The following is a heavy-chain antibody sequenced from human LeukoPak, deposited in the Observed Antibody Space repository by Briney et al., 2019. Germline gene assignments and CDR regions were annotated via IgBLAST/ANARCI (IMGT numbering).Heavy chain of an antibody. Sequence: GGSLRLSCTASGFTFSSSAITWVRQAPGKGLEWVSGISGSGSGTYYADFVKGRFTISRDNSKNTMYLEMNSLRAEDTAVYYSAKMNGYMDVWGKGTTVTVSS. CDR3: AKMNGYMDV. J-gene: IGHJ6*03. V-gene: IGHV3-23*01. D-gene: IGHD1-1*01. CDR1: GFTFSSSA. CDR2: ISGSGSGT.